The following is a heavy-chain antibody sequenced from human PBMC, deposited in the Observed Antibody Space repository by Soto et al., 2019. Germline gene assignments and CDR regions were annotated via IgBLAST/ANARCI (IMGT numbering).Heavy chain of an antibody. Sequence: SLRLSCEASGFTFRNYGMHWVRQAPGKGLEWVALILNDGGNGFYVDSVKGRFTISRDNAKNKLYLQMNNLRPEDTAVYYCAKYEGIYSHGYAALCAWGPGTVVTVSS. CDR2: ILNDGGNG. D-gene: IGHD5-18*01. CDR3: AKYEGIYSHGYAALCA. V-gene: IGHV3-30*18. J-gene: IGHJ5*02. CDR1: GFTFRNYG.